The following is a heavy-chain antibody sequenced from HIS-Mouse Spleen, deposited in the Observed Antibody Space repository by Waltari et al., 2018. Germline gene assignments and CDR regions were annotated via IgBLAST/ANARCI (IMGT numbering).Heavy chain of an antibody. CDR1: GYTFTSYT. Sequence: QVQLVQSGAEVKKPGASVKVSCKASGYTFTSYTLNWVRKATGQGLEWMGWMNPNSGNTGYAQKFQGRVTMTRNTSISTAYMELSSLRSEDTAVYYCARGHDYSNYFDYWGQGTLVTVSS. D-gene: IGHD4-4*01. J-gene: IGHJ4*02. CDR2: MNPNSGNT. CDR3: ARGHDYSNYFDY. V-gene: IGHV1-8*01.